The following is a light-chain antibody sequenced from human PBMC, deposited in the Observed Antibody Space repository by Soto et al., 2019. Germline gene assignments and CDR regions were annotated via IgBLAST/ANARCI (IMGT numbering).Light chain of an antibody. V-gene: IGKV1-5*03. CDR3: QQYSSHST. CDR2: QAS. J-gene: IGKJ1*01. CDR1: QSTSSY. Sequence: IQMTQSPSTLSASVGDRVTITSRASQSTSSYLAWYQQKPGKAPKLLIYQASSLENGVPSRFSGSGSGTEFSLTISSLQPDDFATYYCQQYSSHSTFGQGTKV.